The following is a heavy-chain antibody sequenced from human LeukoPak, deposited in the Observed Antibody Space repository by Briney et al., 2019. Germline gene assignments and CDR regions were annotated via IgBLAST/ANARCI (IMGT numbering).Heavy chain of an antibody. D-gene: IGHD1-26*01. J-gene: IGHJ5*02. V-gene: IGHV3-21*01. Sequence: GGSLRLSCAASGFTFSSYSMNWVRQAPGKGLEWVSSISSSSSYIYYADSVKGRFTISRDNAENSLYLQMNSLRAEDTAVYYCARRGEGASNWFDPWGQGTLVTVSS. CDR2: ISSSSSYI. CDR1: GFTFSSYS. CDR3: ARRGEGASNWFDP.